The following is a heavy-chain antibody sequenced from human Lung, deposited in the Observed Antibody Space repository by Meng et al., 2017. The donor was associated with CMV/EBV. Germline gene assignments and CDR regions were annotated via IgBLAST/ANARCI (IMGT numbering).Heavy chain of an antibody. CDR3: ARGVHGDTHYYGMDV. CDR2: ISHSGRT. D-gene: IGHD4-17*01. Sequence: SXTLSLXCDVSGGSIWGSKWWSWVRQSPGKGLEWLGEISHSGRTNYNPSLKRRVTISVDRSNNQFSLNLTSVTAADTALYYCARGVHGDTHYYGMDVWGQGTXVNVSS. V-gene: IGHV4-4*02. CDR1: GGSIWGSKW. J-gene: IGHJ6*02.